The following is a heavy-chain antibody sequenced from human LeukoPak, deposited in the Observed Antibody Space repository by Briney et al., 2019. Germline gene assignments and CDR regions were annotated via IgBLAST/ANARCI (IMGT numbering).Heavy chain of an antibody. CDR3: ARGNYYDNNGYSPELRY. CDR2: MNPNSGNT. J-gene: IGHJ4*02. CDR1: GYTFISYD. Sequence: ASVKVSCKASGYTFISYDINWVRQVTGQGLEWMGWMNPNSGNTGYAQKFPGRVTITRNTSISTAFMELTRLRSDDTAVYYCARGNYYDNNGYSPELRYWGQGTLVTVSS. D-gene: IGHD3-22*01. V-gene: IGHV1-8*03.